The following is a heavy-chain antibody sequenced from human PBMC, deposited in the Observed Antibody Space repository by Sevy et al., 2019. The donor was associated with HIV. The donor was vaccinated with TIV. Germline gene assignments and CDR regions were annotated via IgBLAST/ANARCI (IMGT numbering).Heavy chain of an antibody. V-gene: IGHV1-2*02. CDR2: INPNSGGT. CDR1: GYTFTGYY. D-gene: IGHD6-19*01. J-gene: IGHJ6*02. CDR3: ARDGSSGWPNYYYYGMDV. Sequence: ASVKVSCKASGYTFTGYYMHWVRQAPGQGLEWMGWINPNSGGTNYAQKFQGRVTMTRDTSISTAYMELSRLRSDDTAVYYCARDGSSGWPNYYYYGMDVWGQWTTVTVSS.